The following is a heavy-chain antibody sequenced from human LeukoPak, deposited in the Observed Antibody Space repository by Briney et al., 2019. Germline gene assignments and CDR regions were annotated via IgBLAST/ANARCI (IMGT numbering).Heavy chain of an antibody. J-gene: IGHJ4*02. CDR1: GGSISSGSYY. CDR3: ASLGANTADY. D-gene: IGHD4/OR15-4a*01. Sequence: PSQTLSLTCTVSGGSISSGSYYWSWIRQPAGKGLEWIGRIYTSGGTNYNPSLKSRVTISVDTSKNQFSLKLSSVTAADTAVYYCASLGANTADYWGQGTLVTVSS. CDR2: IYTSGGT. V-gene: IGHV4-61*02.